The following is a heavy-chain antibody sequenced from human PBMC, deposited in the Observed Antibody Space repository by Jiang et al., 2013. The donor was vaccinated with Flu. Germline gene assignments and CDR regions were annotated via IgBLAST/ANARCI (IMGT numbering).Heavy chain of an antibody. CDR1: GDSISSSTSY. D-gene: IGHD1-7*01. CDR2: IYSGIA. Sequence: GLVKPSETLSLICTVSGDSISSSTSYWGWIRQPPGKGLEWIGSIYSGIASYNPSLQSRLTISMDTSKNQFPLRLTSVTAADTAIYYCAKYQVGTMLEYWGQGTLVTVSS. J-gene: IGHJ4*02. V-gene: IGHV4-39*01. CDR3: AKYQVGTMLEY.